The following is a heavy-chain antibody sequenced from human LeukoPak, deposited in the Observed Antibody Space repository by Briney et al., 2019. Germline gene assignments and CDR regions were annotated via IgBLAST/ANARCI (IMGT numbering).Heavy chain of an antibody. CDR1: GYTFTSYY. CDR2: INPSGGST. CDR3: ARGGILTGYLTYFDY. D-gene: IGHD3-9*01. V-gene: IGHV1-46*01. Sequence: ASVKVSCKASGYTFTSYYMHWVRQAPGQGLEWMGIINPSGGSTSYAQKFQGRVTMTRDMSTSTVYMELSSLRSEDTAVYYCARGGILTGYLTYFDYWGQGTLVTVSS. J-gene: IGHJ4*02.